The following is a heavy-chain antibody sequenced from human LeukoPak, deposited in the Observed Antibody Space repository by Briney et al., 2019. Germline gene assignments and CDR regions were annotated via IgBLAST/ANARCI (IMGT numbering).Heavy chain of an antibody. D-gene: IGHD6-13*01. J-gene: IGHJ4*02. Sequence: PGGSLRLSCAASGFTFSSYAMSWVRQAPGKGLVGVSYMSSSCSTKYYADSVKGRFTISRDKAKNTLYLQMNSLRAEDTAVYSCARGAVYSSSWCDYWGQGNLVTVSS. CDR2: MSSSCSTK. CDR3: ARGAVYSSSWCDY. V-gene: IGHV3-48*01. CDR1: GFTFSSYA.